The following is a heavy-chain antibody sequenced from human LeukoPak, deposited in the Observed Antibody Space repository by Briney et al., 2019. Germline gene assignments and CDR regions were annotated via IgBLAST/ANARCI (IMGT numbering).Heavy chain of an antibody. CDR2: VSSSSSYI. V-gene: IGHV3-21*01. Sequence: GGSLRLSCAASGFIFSSYWMYWVRQAPGKGLEWVSSVSSSSSYIYYADSVKGRFTISRDNAKNSLYLQMNSLRAEDTAVYYCARDNLCSGGSCYYGFGYWGQGTLVTVSS. D-gene: IGHD2-15*01. CDR1: GFIFSSYW. CDR3: ARDNLCSGGSCYYGFGY. J-gene: IGHJ4*02.